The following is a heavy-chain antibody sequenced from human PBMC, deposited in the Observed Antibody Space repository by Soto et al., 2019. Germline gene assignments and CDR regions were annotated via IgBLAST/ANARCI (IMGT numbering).Heavy chain of an antibody. CDR2: IYSGGST. CDR3: ARDIVPAKYGMDV. V-gene: IGHV3-53*01. D-gene: IGHD2-15*01. Sequence: PVGSLRLSCAASGFTVSSNYMSWVRQAPGKGLEWVSVIYSGGSTYYADSVKGRFTISRDNSKNTLYLQMNSLRAEDTAVYYCARDIVPAKYGMDVWGQGTTVTVSS. J-gene: IGHJ6*02. CDR1: GFTVSSNY.